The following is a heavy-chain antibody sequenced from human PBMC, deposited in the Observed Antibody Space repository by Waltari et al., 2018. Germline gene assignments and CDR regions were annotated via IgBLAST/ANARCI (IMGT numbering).Heavy chain of an antibody. CDR1: GGTFSSYA. V-gene: IGHV1-69*10. Sequence: QVQLVQSGAEVKKPGSSVKVSCKASGGTFSSYAISWVRQAPGQGLEWMGGIIPILGIANYAQKFKGRVTITADKATSTAYMERSSLRSEDTAVYYCARDYGDYIRGQIGWFDPWGQGTLVTVSS. D-gene: IGHD4-17*01. J-gene: IGHJ5*02. CDR2: IIPILGIA. CDR3: ARDYGDYIRGQIGWFDP.